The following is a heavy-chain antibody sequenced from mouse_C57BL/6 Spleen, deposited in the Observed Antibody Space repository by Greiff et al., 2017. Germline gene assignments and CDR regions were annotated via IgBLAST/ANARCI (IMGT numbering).Heavy chain of an antibody. J-gene: IGHJ4*01. CDR3: ARWRNYYAMDY. V-gene: IGHV1-80*01. CDR1: GYAFSSYW. CDR2: IYPGDGDT. Sequence: QVQLQQSGAELVKPGASVKISCKASGYAFSSYWMNWVKQRPGKGLEWIGKIYPGDGDTNYNGKFKGKATLTADKSSSTAYMQLSSLTSKDSAVYFCARWRNYYAMDYWGQGTSVTVSS.